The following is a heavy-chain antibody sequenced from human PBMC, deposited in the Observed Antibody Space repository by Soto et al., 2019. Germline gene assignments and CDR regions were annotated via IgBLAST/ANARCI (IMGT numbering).Heavy chain of an antibody. CDR1: GGSFSGYY. Sequence: SETLSLTCAVYGGSFSGYYWSWIRQPPGKGLEWIGEINHSGSTNYNPSLKSRVTISVDTSKNQFSLKLSSVTAADTAVYYCASLEGPQLPPLDVWGKGTTVTVSS. D-gene: IGHD2-2*01. J-gene: IGHJ6*04. CDR2: INHSGST. V-gene: IGHV4-34*01. CDR3: ASLEGPQLPPLDV.